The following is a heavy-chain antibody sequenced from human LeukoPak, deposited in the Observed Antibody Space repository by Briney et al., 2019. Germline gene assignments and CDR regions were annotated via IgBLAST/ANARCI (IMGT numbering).Heavy chain of an antibody. D-gene: IGHD2-15*01. Sequence: GGSLRLSCAASGFTFSSYGMHWVRQAPGKGLEWVAVISYDGSNKYYADSVKGRFTISRDNSKDTLYLQMNSLRAEDTAVYYCARKRGGGWGYCSGGSCYLETILGAFDIWGQGTMVTVSS. CDR2: ISYDGSNK. CDR3: ARKRGGGWGYCSGGSCYLETILGAFDI. CDR1: GFTFSSYG. V-gene: IGHV3-30*03. J-gene: IGHJ3*02.